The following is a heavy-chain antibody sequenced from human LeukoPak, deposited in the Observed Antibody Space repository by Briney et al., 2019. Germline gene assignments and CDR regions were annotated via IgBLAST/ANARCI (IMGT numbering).Heavy chain of an antibody. D-gene: IGHD3-22*01. Sequence: GGTLTLSCAASGFTFSNYWMTWVRRAPGKGLEWVANIRRDGSETHYVDSVMGRFTISRDNAKNSLYLQMNSLRAEDTAVYYCARDDTHYGSSGSFYDAFDIWGQGTMVTVSS. J-gene: IGHJ3*02. CDR2: IRRDGSET. V-gene: IGHV3-7*01. CDR1: GFTFSNYW. CDR3: ARDDTHYGSSGSFYDAFDI.